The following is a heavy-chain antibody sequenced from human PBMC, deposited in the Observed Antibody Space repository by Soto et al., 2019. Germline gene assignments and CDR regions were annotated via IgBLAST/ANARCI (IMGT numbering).Heavy chain of an antibody. V-gene: IGHV2-26*01. CDR3: SRNPDTAMHFAF. CDR2: IFSNDVK. J-gene: IGHJ4*02. Sequence: QVTLKESGPVLVKPTETLTLTCTVSGFLLTNAKMGVSWIRHPPGKALEWLAHIFSNDVKSYTTSLKSWLTISKDTSNTQVVRTMTNMDPADTATYYCSRNPDTAMHFAFWGQGALVTVSS. CDR1: GFLLTNAKMG. D-gene: IGHD5-18*01.